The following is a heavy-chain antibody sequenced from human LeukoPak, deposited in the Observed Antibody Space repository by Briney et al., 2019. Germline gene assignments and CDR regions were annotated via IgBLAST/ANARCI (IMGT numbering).Heavy chain of an antibody. CDR3: AKDRLTIDAFDI. CDR1: GFAFSSSA. V-gene: IGHV3-23*01. CDR2: ITGDGGIT. Sequence: GVSLRLSCAASGFAFSSSAMSWVRQAPGKGLEWVSAITGDGGITYYADSVKGRFTISRDNSKNTLYLQMNSLRAEDTAVFYCAKDRLTIDAFDIWGQGTMVTVSS. J-gene: IGHJ3*02.